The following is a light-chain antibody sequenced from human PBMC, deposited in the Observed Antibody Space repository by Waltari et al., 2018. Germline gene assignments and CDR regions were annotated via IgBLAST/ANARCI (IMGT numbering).Light chain of an antibody. Sequence: DIQMTQSPSTLSASVGDRVTLTCRASQSINSWLAWYQQKPGIAPKLLIYKASSLESGVPSRFSGSESGTEFTLTISSLQPDDLATYYCQQYRTNPWTFGQGTKVEIE. CDR2: KAS. V-gene: IGKV1-5*03. CDR3: QQYRTNPWT. CDR1: QSINSW. J-gene: IGKJ1*01.